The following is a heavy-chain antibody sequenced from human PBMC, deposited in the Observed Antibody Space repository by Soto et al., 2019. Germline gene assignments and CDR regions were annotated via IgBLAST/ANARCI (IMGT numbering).Heavy chain of an antibody. Sequence: PGGPLRLSYAASGCTFSSYSMNWVRQAPGKGLEWVSAISGSGGSTYYADSVKGRFTISRDNSKNTLYLQMNSLRAEDTAVYYCAKDPRRYGSGSYYFDYWGQGTLVTVSS. D-gene: IGHD3-10*01. CDR2: ISGSGGST. J-gene: IGHJ4*02. CDR1: GCTFSSYS. CDR3: AKDPRRYGSGSYYFDY. V-gene: IGHV3-23*01.